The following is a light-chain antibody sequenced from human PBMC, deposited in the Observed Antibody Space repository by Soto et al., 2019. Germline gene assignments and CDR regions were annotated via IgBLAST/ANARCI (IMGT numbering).Light chain of an antibody. Sequence: EIVMTQSPATLSVSPGERDTLSCRASQSVSSNLAWYQQKPGQAPRLLIYGASTRATGIPARCSGSGSGTQFTLTISSLQSEDFAVYYCQLYNNWPRTFGQGPKVDIQ. CDR2: GAS. V-gene: IGKV3-15*01. CDR1: QSVSSN. CDR3: QLYNNWPRT. J-gene: IGKJ1*01.